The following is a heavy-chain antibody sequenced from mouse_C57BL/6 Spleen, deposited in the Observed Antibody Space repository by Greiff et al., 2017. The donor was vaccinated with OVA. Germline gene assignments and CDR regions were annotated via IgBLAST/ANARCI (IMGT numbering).Heavy chain of an antibody. CDR1: GYAFSSYW. J-gene: IGHJ4*01. D-gene: IGHD2-5*01. CDR3: ARDVYSNYHYAMDY. V-gene: IGHV1-80*01. CDR2: IYPGDGDT. Sequence: VKLVESGAELVKPGASVKISCKASGYAFSSYWMNWVKQRPGKGLEWIGQIYPGDGDTNYNGKFKGKATLTADKSSSTAYMQLSSLTSEDSAVYFCARDVYSNYHYAMDYWGQGTSVTVSS.